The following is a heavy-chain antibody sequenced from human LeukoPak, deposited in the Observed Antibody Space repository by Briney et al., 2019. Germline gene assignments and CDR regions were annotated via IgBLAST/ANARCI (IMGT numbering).Heavy chain of an antibody. CDR2: ISGSGGNV. D-gene: IGHD3-10*01. Sequence: GGSLRLSCAASGFTFSSHGMNWVRQAPGKGLEWVSGISGSGGNVYYAGSVRGRFTISRDNSKNTVYLQMNSLRAEDTATYYCARDIRNYYDSGAYGWFDPWGQGTLVPVSS. CDR1: GFTFSSHG. J-gene: IGHJ5*02. V-gene: IGHV3-23*01. CDR3: ARDIRNYYDSGAYGWFDP.